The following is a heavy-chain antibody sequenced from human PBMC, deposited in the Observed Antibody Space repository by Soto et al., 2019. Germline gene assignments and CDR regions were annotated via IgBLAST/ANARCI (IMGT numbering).Heavy chain of an antibody. V-gene: IGHV2-5*02. Sequence: QITLKESDPTLVKPTQTLTLTCTFSGFSFTTGGVAVGWIRQPPGKALEWLALIYWDDDKRYSSSLTSRLTITNDTDKNQVVLTMTIMDPAATGTYYCAYIPYRTGWYFQHLGQGTLVTVSS. CDR2: IYWDDDK. CDR3: AYIPYRTGWYFQH. J-gene: IGHJ1*01. D-gene: IGHD6-19*01. CDR1: GFSFTTGGVA.